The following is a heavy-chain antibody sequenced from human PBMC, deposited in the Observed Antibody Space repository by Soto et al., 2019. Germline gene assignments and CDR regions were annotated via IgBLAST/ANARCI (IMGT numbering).Heavy chain of an antibody. V-gene: IGHV6-1*01. Sequence: SQTLSPTCAISGDSVSRNSAAWNWIRQSPSRGLEWLGRTYYRSKWYNDYAVSVKSRITINPDTSKNQFSLQLNSVTPEDTAVYYCARVRVFGVVPGWFDPWGQGTLVTVSS. CDR1: GDSVSRNSAA. J-gene: IGHJ5*02. CDR3: ARVRVFGVVPGWFDP. CDR2: TYYRSKWYN. D-gene: IGHD3-3*01.